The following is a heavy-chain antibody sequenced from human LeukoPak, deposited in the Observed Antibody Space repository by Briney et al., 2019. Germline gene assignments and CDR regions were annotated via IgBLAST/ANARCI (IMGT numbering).Heavy chain of an antibody. V-gene: IGHV3-30*02. CDR3: AKDPAPGYSEYYFDY. CDR2: IWYDGSNK. D-gene: IGHD3-9*01. CDR1: GFTFSSYG. J-gene: IGHJ4*02. Sequence: PGGSLRLSCAASGFTFSSYGMHWVRQAPGKGLEWVAVIWYDGSNKYYADSVKGRFTISRDNSKNTLYLQMNSLRAEDTAVYYCAKDPAPGYSEYYFDYWGQGTLVTASS.